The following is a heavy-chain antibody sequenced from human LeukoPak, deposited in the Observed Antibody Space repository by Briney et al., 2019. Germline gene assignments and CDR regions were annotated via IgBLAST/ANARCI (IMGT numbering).Heavy chain of an antibody. CDR1: GFTFGDYA. CDR3: TRGIMIFGVVIDY. D-gene: IGHD3-3*01. J-gene: IGHJ4*02. Sequence: GGSLRLSCTASGFTFGDYAMSWFRQAPGKGLEWVGFIRSKAYGGTTEYAASVKGRFTISRDDSKSIAYLQMNSLKTEDTAVYYCTRGIMIFGVVIDYWGQGTLVTVSS. CDR2: IRSKAYGGTT. V-gene: IGHV3-49*03.